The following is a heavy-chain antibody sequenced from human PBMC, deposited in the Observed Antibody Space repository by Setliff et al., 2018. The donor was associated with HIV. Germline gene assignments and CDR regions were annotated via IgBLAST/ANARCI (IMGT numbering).Heavy chain of an antibody. CDR3: ARLRHNRPWLVVNSPLDS. CDR1: GYTFSTYW. D-gene: IGHD6-19*01. CDR2: IYPDKSDT. J-gene: IGHJ4*02. Sequence: GESLKISCQGSGYTFSTYWIAWVRQTPGKGMDWVGLIYPDKSDTKYRPFLQGQVTISADKSIATAYLQWNNLKASDTALYYCARLRHNRPWLVVNSPLDSWGQGTLVTVSS. V-gene: IGHV5-51*01.